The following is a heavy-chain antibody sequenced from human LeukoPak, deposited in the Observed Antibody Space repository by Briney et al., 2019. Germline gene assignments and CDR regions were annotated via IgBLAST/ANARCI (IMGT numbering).Heavy chain of an antibody. J-gene: IGHJ6*02. Sequence: SETLSLTCAVYGGSFSGYYWSRIRQPPGKGLEWIGEINHSGSTNYNPSLKSRVTISVDTSKNQFSLKLSSVTAADTAVYYCARDQVYRVFYYGMDVWGQGTTVTVSS. CDR2: INHSGST. CDR1: GGSFSGYY. D-gene: IGHD1-20*01. CDR3: ARDQVYRVFYYGMDV. V-gene: IGHV4-34*01.